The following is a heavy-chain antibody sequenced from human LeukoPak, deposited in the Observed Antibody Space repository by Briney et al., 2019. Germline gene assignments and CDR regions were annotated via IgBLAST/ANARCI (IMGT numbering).Heavy chain of an antibody. CDR3: ARGFGQLWFGELLHYDY. CDR1: GFTFSSYW. D-gene: IGHD3-10*01. CDR2: INSDGSST. J-gene: IGHJ4*02. V-gene: IGHV3-74*01. Sequence: GGSLRLSCAASGFTFSSYWMHWVRQAPGKGLVWVSRINSDGSSTSYADSVKGRFTISRDNAKNTLYLQMNSLRAEDTAVYYCARGFGQLWFGELLHYDYWGQGTLVTVSS.